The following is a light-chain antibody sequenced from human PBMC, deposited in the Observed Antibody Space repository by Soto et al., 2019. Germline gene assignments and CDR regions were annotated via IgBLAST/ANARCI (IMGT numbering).Light chain of an antibody. CDR2: SAS. Sequence: DIQMTQSPASLSVSVGDRVTSTCRASQSINNYLNWYLQRPGQAPKLLIRSASTLQRGVPSRFSGSGSRTEFTLTIADLQPDDFGTYYCQQSLTMPITFGHGTRREIK. CDR3: QQSLTMPIT. J-gene: IGKJ5*01. V-gene: IGKV1-39*01. CDR1: QSINNY.